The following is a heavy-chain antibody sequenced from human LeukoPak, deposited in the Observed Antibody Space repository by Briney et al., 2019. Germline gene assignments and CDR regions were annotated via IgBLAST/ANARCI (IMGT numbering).Heavy chain of an antibody. J-gene: IGHJ5*02. CDR1: GGSISSYY. Sequence: PSETLSLTCTVSGGSISSYYWSWIRQPPGKGLEWIGYIYYSGSTNYNPSLKSRVTISVDTSKNQFSLKLSSVTAADTAVYYCARHLPGGSTVTTRIDWFDPWGQGTLVTVSS. CDR3: ARHLPGGSTVTTRIDWFDP. CDR2: IYYSGST. D-gene: IGHD4-11*01. V-gene: IGHV4-59*08.